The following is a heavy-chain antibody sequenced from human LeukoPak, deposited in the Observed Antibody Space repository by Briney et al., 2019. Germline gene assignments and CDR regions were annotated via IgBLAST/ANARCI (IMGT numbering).Heavy chain of an antibody. CDR1: GGSISSGDYY. V-gene: IGHV4-30-4*08. Sequence: SETLSLTCTVSGGSISSGDYYLSWIRQPPGKGLEWIGYIYYSGSTYYNPSLKSRVAISVDASKNQFSLKLSSVTAADTAVYYCARLFLGELYFDYWGQGTLVTVSS. D-gene: IGHD3-16*01. CDR3: ARLFLGELYFDY. CDR2: IYYSGST. J-gene: IGHJ4*02.